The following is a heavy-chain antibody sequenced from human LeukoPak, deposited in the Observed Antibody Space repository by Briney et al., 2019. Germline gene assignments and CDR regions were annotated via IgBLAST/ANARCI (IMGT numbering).Heavy chain of an antibody. CDR2: IYGGGST. CDR1: GFTVSSNY. Sequence: GGSLRLSCAASGFTVSSNYMTWVRQAPGKGLEWVSVIYGGGSTYYADSVKGRFTISRDNSKNTLYLQMDSLRAEDTAVYYCARGQRLVGDYWGQGTLVTVSS. CDR3: ARGQRLVGDY. J-gene: IGHJ4*02. V-gene: IGHV3-53*01. D-gene: IGHD6-13*01.